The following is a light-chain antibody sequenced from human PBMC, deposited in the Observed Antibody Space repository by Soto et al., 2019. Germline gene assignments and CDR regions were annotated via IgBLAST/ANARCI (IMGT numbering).Light chain of an antibody. CDR3: PQYNSFWT. J-gene: IGKJ1*01. CDR1: QSISTW. CDR2: KAS. Sequence: DIQMTQSPSTLSASVGDRVTITCRASQSISTWLAWYQQKPGRAPKLLIYKASDSPRGVPSRFSGSGSGTEFTLPIRTLQPDDFETDYGPQYNSFWTFGQGTKMEI. V-gene: IGKV1-5*03.